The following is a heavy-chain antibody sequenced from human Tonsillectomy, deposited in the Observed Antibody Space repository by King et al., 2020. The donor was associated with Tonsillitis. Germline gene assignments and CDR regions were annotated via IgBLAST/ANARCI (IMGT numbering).Heavy chain of an antibody. CDR3: ARRGRYCSGGSCYGWFDP. V-gene: IGHV4-34*01. CDR1: GGSFSGYY. D-gene: IGHD2-15*01. J-gene: IGHJ5*02. Sequence: VQLPQRGAGLLKPSETLSLTCAVYGGSFSGYYWSWIRQPPGKGLEWIGEINHSGSTNYNPSLKSRVTVSVDTSKNQFSLKLSSVTAADTAVYYCARRGRYCSGGSCYGWFDPWGQGTLVTVSS. CDR2: INHSGST.